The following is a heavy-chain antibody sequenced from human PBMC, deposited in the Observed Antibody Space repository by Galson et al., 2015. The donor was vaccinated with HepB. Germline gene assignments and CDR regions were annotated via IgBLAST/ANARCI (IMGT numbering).Heavy chain of an antibody. CDR3: AKDEGSGWRHFDY. D-gene: IGHD6-19*01. CDR1: GFTFSSYG. J-gene: IGHJ4*02. V-gene: IGHV3-30*18. CDR2: ISYDGSNK. Sequence: SLRLSCAASGFTFSSYGMHWVRQAPGKGLEWVAVISYDGSNKYYADSVKGRFTISRDNSKNTLYLQMNSLRAEDTAVYYCAKDEGSGWRHFDYWGQGTLVTVSS.